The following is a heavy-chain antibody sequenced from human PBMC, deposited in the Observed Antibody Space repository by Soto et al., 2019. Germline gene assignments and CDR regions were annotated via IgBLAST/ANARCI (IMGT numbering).Heavy chain of an antibody. J-gene: IGHJ6*03. CDR3: ARENNLGPHYYMDV. CDR1: GGTFSSYT. Sequence: QVQLVQSGAEVKKPGSSVKVSCEASGGTFSSYTISWVRQAPGQGLEWMGRIIPILGIANYAQKFQGRVTITADKSTSTAYMELSSLRSEDTAVYYCARENNLGPHYYMDVWGKGTTVTVSS. V-gene: IGHV1-69*08. CDR2: IIPILGIA. D-gene: IGHD7-27*01.